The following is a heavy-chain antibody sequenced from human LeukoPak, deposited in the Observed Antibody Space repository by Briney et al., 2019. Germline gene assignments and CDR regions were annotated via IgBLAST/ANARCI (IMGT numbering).Heavy chain of an antibody. CDR2: ISSSSSYI. D-gene: IGHD3-10*01. V-gene: IGHV3-21*04. CDR1: GYTVSGYW. J-gene: IGHJ4*02. Sequence: GGSLRLSCAASGYTVSGYWMSWVRQAPGKGLEWVSSISSSSSYIYYADSVKGRFTISRDNAKNTLYLQMNSVRAEDTAVYYCAKNGHGSGSYYPRTKYYLDYWGQGTLVTVSS. CDR3: AKNGHGSGSYYPRTKYYLDY.